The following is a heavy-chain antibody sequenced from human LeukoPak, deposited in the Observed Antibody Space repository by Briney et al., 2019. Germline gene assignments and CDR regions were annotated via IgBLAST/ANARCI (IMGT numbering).Heavy chain of an antibody. Sequence: GGSLRLSCAASGFTFSNYAMSWVRQAPGKGLEWVSVISGSGGSTNFADSVKGRFTSSRDNAKNSLYLQMNSLRGEDTAVYYCARDMGYCSSSNCYTYYLDYWGQGTLVTVSS. CDR3: ARDMGYCSSSNCYTYYLDY. D-gene: IGHD2-2*01. CDR2: ISGSGGST. J-gene: IGHJ4*02. CDR1: GFTFSNYA. V-gene: IGHV3-23*01.